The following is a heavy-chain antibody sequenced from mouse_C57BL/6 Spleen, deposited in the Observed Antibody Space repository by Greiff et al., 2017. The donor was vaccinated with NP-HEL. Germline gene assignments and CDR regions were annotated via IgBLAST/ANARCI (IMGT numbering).Heavy chain of an antibody. J-gene: IGHJ4*01. Sequence: VKLQESGPGLVQPSQSLSITCTVSGFSLTSYGVHWVRQSPGKGLEWLGVIWSGGSTDYNAAFISRLSISKDNSKSQVFFKMNSLQADDTAIYYCARRTTVVATDAMDYWGQGTSVTVSS. CDR2: IWSGGST. D-gene: IGHD1-1*01. CDR1: GFSLTSYG. CDR3: ARRTTVVATDAMDY. V-gene: IGHV2-2*01.